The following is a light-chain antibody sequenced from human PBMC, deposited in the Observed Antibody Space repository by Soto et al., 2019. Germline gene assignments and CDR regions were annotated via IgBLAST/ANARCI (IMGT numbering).Light chain of an antibody. CDR2: YDD. CDR3: AAWDNSLNGWV. Sequence: QLVLTQPPSLSEAPRQRVTISCSGSRSNIGENAVNWYQQFPGKAPKLLIYYDDLLPSGVSDRFSGSKSGTSASLAISGLQSEDEADYYCAAWDNSLNGWVFGGGTKVTVL. V-gene: IGLV1-36*01. J-gene: IGLJ3*02. CDR1: RSNIGENA.